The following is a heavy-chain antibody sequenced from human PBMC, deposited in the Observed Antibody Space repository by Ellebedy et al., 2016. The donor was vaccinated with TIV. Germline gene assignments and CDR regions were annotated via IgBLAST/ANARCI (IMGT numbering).Heavy chain of an antibody. J-gene: IGHJ4*02. Sequence: GESLKISCAASGFIFNNYAMAWVRQAPGKGLEWVSAVGGDHTTHYADSVKGRFTISRDDAKNSMYLQMKSLRAEDTAVYYCAREYGDSGSYPYYFDYWGQGTLVTVSS. CDR3: AREYGDSGSYPYYFDY. CDR1: GFIFNNYA. D-gene: IGHD3-22*01. V-gene: IGHV3-69-1*01. CDR2: VGGDHTT.